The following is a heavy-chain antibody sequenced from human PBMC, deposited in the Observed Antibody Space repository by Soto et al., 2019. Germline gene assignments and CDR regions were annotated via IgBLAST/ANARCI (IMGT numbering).Heavy chain of an antibody. V-gene: IGHV3-23*01. D-gene: IGHD3-9*01. CDR2: ITGSSSNL. CDR1: GFTFNVYA. J-gene: IGHJ4*02. CDR3: AKGGAVYGLLTHDY. Sequence: EVQLLESGGGLEQPGGSLRLSCAASGFTFNVYAMSWVRQAPGKGLGWVTTITGSSSNLYYTDSVKGRFAISRDNSRNILFLQMNSLTAEDTAVYYCAKGGAVYGLLTHDYWGQGTLVTVSS.